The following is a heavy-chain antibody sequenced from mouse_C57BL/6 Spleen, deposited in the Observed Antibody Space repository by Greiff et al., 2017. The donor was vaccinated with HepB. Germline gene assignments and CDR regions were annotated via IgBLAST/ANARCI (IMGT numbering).Heavy chain of an antibody. J-gene: IGHJ3*01. Sequence: QVQLKESGPELVKPGASVKLSCKASGYTFTSYDINWVKQRPGQGLEWIGWIYPRDGSTKYNEKFKGKATLTVDTSSSTAYMELHSLTSEDSAVYFCARNYGSSPLAYWGQGTLVTVSA. CDR2: IYPRDGST. D-gene: IGHD1-1*01. CDR1: GYTFTSYD. CDR3: ARNYGSSPLAY. V-gene: IGHV1-85*01.